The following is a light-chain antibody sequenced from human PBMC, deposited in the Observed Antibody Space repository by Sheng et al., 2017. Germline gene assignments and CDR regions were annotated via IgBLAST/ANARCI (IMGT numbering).Light chain of an antibody. Sequence: EIVMTQSPATLSVSPGERATLSCRASQSXNSKLAWYQQKPGQAPRLLIYGASTRATGIPARFSGSGSGTDFTLTISRLEPEDFAVYYCQQYGSSPTWTFGQGTKVEIK. J-gene: IGKJ1*01. V-gene: IGKV3-15*01. CDR3: QQYGSSPTWT. CDR1: QSXNSK. CDR2: GAS.